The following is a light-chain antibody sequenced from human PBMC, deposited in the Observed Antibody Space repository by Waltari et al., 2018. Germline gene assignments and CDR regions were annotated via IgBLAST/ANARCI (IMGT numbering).Light chain of an antibody. CDR3: CSYSSSSTLYV. V-gene: IGLV2-14*01. CDR1: SSDVGGYNY. Sequence: QPALTHPAPVSGSLGQPITIPSTGTSSDVGGYNYVSCYQQHPGKAPKLMIYDVNKRPSGVSNRFSGSKSGNTASLTISGLQAEDEADYYCCSYSSSSTLYVFGTGTKVTVL. CDR2: DVN. J-gene: IGLJ1*01.